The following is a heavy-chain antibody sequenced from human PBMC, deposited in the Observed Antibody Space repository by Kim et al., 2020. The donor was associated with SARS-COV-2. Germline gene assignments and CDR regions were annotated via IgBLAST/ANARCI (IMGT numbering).Heavy chain of an antibody. J-gene: IGHJ4*02. V-gene: IGHV3-21*01. Sequence: RGSLRLSCAASGFTFSSYSMNWVRQAPGKGLEWVSSISSSSSYIYYADSVKGRFTISRDNAKNSLYLQMNSLRAEDTAVYYCARDPSLGYSYGFVDHSLDYWGQRTLITASS. CDR2: ISSSSSYI. CDR3: ARDPSLGYSYGFVDHSLDY. D-gene: IGHD5-18*01. CDR1: GFTFSSYS.